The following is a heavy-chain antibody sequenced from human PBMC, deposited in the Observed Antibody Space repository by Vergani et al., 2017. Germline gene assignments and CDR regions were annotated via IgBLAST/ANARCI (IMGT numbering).Heavy chain of an antibody. Sequence: QVQLQQWGAGLLKPSETLSLTCAVYGGSFSGYYWSWIRQPPGKGLEWIGYIYYSGSTYYNPSLKSRVTISVDTSKNQFSLKLSSVAAADTAVYYCARFDSSGYYYYFDYWGQGTLVTVSS. CDR1: GGSFSGYY. CDR2: IYYSGST. J-gene: IGHJ4*02. D-gene: IGHD3-22*01. CDR3: ARFDSSGYYYYFDY. V-gene: IGHV4-34*01.